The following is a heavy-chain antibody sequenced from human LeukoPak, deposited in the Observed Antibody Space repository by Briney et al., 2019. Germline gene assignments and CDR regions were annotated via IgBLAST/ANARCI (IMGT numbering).Heavy chain of an antibody. CDR3: VKEYHSRGFGAYFDY. V-gene: IGHV3-30*18. CDR2: ISSNGSIK. CDR1: KFTFSHYG. D-gene: IGHD3-3*01. Sequence: GGSLRLSCTASKFTFSHYGMQWVRQAPGKGLEWVAVISSNGSIKVYADSVKGRFTLSRDNSINTVDLQMNSLRAEDTAVYYCVKEYHSRGFGAYFDYWGQGTLVTVSS. J-gene: IGHJ4*02.